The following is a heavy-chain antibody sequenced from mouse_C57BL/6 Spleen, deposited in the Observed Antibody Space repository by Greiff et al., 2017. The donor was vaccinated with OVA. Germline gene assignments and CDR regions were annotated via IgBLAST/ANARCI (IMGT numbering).Heavy chain of an antibody. CDR2: IDPETGGT. CDR3: TRSGGYDGGFAY. V-gene: IGHV1-15*01. D-gene: IGHD2-2*01. CDR1: GYTFTDYE. J-gene: IGHJ3*01. Sequence: QVQLQQSGAELVRPGASVTLSCKASGYTFTDYEMHWVKQTPVHGLEWIGAIDPETGGTAYNQKFKGKAILTADKSSSTAYMELRSLTSEDSAVYYCTRSGGYDGGFAYWGKGTLVTVSA.